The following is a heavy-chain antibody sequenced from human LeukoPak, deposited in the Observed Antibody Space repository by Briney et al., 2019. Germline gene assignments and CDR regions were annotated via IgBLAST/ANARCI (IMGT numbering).Heavy chain of an antibody. D-gene: IGHD1-26*01. Sequence: SETLSLTCTVSGGSISSYYWSWIRQPPGKGLEWIGYIYYSGSTNYNPSLKGRVTISVNTSKNQFSLKLSSVTAADTAVYYCARLVVGATRAFDIWGQGTMVTVSS. J-gene: IGHJ3*02. CDR1: GGSISSYY. V-gene: IGHV4-59*01. CDR3: ARLVVGATRAFDI. CDR2: IYYSGST.